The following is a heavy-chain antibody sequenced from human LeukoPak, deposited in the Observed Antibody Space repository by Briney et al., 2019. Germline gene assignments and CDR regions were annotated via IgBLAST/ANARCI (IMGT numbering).Heavy chain of an antibody. CDR3: ARTIFGGYCSSTSCYAGGYFDY. V-gene: IGHV3-21*01. CDR2: ISSSSSYI. Sequence: PGGSLRLPCAASGFTFSNYNMNWVRQAPGKGLEWVSSISSSSSYIYYADSVKGRFIISRDNAKNSLYLQMNSLRAEDTAVYYCARTIFGGYCSSTSCYAGGYFDYWGQGTLVIVSS. D-gene: IGHD2-2*03. CDR1: GFTFSNYN. J-gene: IGHJ4*02.